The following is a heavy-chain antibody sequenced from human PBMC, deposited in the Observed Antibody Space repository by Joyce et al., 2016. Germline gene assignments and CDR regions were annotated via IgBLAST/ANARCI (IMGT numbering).Heavy chain of an antibody. V-gene: IGHV3-21*01. CDR2: ISGTSYYR. J-gene: IGHJ6*02. CDR3: ARGGISYYYAMDV. CDR1: GSTFSRSS. Sequence: QLVESGGGVVKPGGSLRLSCEASGSTFSRSSMSWFRQAPGKGLGWVADISGTSYYRFHAETVRGRFTVSSDNAKKTLYLQMNSLRAEDSAVFYCARGGISYYYAMDVWGQGTTVTVSS. D-gene: IGHD3-16*01.